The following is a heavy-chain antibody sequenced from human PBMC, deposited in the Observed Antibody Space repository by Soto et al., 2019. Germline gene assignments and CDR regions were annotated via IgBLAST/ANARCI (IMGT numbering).Heavy chain of an antibody. Sequence: GGSLRLSCAASGFTFSSFAMHWVRQAPGKGLEWVAVISYDGSSKYYADSVKGRFTISRDNSKNTLYLQMNSLRTEDTAVYYCARGSAYYDDSSGYHYWGQGTLVTVSS. V-gene: IGHV3-30-3*01. CDR3: ARGSAYYDDSSGYHY. D-gene: IGHD3-22*01. CDR1: GFTFSSFA. J-gene: IGHJ4*02. CDR2: ISYDGSSK.